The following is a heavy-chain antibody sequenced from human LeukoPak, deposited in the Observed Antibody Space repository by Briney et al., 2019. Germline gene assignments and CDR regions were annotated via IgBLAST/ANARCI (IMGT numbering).Heavy chain of an antibody. D-gene: IGHD1-20*01. Sequence: ASVKVSCEVSGYTLAELSMYWVRQAPGKGLEWMGGFDPEDGETIYAQKFQGRVTMTEDTSTDTAYVELSSLRSEDTAVYYCATLIYNWNGLYNWFEPWGQGTLVTVSS. CDR3: ATLIYNWNGLYNWFEP. J-gene: IGHJ5*02. CDR1: GYTLAELS. V-gene: IGHV1-24*01. CDR2: FDPEDGET.